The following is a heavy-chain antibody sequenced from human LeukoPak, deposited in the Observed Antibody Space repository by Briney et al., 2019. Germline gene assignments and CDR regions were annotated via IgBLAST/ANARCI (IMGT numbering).Heavy chain of an antibody. V-gene: IGHV4-61*01. CDR3: AREEGGAVAGEYYFDY. CDR2: IYYSGST. D-gene: IGHD6-19*01. Sequence: SETLSLTCTVSGGSISSSSYYWGWIRQPPGKGLEWIGYIYYSGSTNYNPSLKSRVTISVDTSKNQFSLKLSSVTAADTAVYYCAREEGGAVAGEYYFDYWGQGTLVTVSS. CDR1: GGSISSSSYY. J-gene: IGHJ4*02.